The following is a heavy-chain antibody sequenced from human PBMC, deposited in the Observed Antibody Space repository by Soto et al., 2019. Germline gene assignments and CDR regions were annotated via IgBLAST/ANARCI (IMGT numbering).Heavy chain of an antibody. CDR3: ARERRGMVRGVIFDY. Sequence: GASVKVSCKASGYTFTSYGISWVRQAPGQGLEWMGWISAHNGNTNYAQKLQGRVTMTTDTSTSTAYMELRSLRSDDTAVYYCARERRGMVRGVIFDYWGQGTLVTVSS. D-gene: IGHD3-10*01. CDR1: GYTFTSYG. V-gene: IGHV1-18*01. CDR2: ISAHNGNT. J-gene: IGHJ4*02.